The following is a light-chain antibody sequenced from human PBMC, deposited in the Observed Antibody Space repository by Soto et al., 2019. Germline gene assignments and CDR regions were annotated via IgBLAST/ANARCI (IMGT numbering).Light chain of an antibody. Sequence: DIQMTQSPSTLSGSVGDRVTITCRASQTISSWLAWYQQKPGKAPKLLIYKASTLKSGVQSRFSGSGSGTEFTLTISSLQPDDFATYYCQQYNSYSGTFGQGTKVDI. CDR3: QQYNSYSGT. CDR1: QTISSW. CDR2: KAS. V-gene: IGKV1-5*03. J-gene: IGKJ1*01.